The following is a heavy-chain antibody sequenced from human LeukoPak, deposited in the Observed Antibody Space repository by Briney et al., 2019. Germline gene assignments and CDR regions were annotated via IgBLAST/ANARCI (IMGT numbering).Heavy chain of an antibody. D-gene: IGHD6-19*01. CDR1: GFTFSSYS. CDR3: ARRDSSGWFDY. V-gene: IGHV3-21*01. Sequence: GGSLRLSCAASGFTFSSYSMNWVRQAPGKGLEWVSPISSSSSYIYYADSVKGRFTISRDNAKNSLYLQMNSLRAEDTAVYYCARRDSSGWFDYWGQGTLVTVSS. J-gene: IGHJ4*02. CDR2: ISSSSSYI.